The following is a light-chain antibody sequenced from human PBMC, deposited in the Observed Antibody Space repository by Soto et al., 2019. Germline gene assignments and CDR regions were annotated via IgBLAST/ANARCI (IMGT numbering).Light chain of an antibody. CDR3: SSYTRTYIWV. CDR2: GVS. V-gene: IGLV2-14*01. J-gene: IGLJ3*02. Sequence: QSALTQPASVSGSPGQSITISSTGTSSDIGSHNFVSWHQQHPGKAPKFIIYGVSNRPSGVSNRFSGSKSGNTASLTLSGLQADDEADYYSSSYTRTYIWVFGGGTKVTVL. CDR1: SSDIGSHNF.